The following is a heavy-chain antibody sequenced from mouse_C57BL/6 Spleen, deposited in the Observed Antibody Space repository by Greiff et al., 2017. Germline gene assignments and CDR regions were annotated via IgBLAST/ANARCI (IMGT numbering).Heavy chain of an antibody. Sequence: VQRVESGPELVKPGASVKISCKASGYAFSSSWMNWVKQRPGKGLEWIGRIYPGDGDTNYNGKFKGKATLTADKSSSTAYMQLSSLTSEDSAVYFCARNYYGNYGYFDYWGQGTTLTVSS. J-gene: IGHJ2*01. CDR1: GYAFSSSW. CDR3: ARNYYGNYGYFDY. CDR2: IYPGDGDT. D-gene: IGHD2-1*01. V-gene: IGHV1-82*01.